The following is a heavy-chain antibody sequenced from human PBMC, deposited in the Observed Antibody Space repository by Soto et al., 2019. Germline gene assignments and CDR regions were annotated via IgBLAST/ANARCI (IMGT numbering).Heavy chain of an antibody. V-gene: IGHV3-33*01. CDR3: ARGGSGVIVVVPAARTLYGMDV. D-gene: IGHD2-2*01. Sequence: GGSLRLSCAASGFTFSSYGMHWVRQAPGKGLEWVAVIWYDGSNKYYADSVKGRFTISRDNSKNTLYLQMNSLRAEDTAVYYCARGGSGVIVVVPAARTLYGMDVWGQGTTVTVSS. J-gene: IGHJ6*02. CDR1: GFTFSSYG. CDR2: IWYDGSNK.